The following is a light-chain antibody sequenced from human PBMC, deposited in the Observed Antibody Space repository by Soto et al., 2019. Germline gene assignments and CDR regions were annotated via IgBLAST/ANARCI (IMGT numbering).Light chain of an antibody. V-gene: IGKV3-20*01. CDR1: QSVSSSY. CDR2: GAS. J-gene: IGKJ1*01. CDR3: QQYGGSLCT. Sequence: MVLTRSPGTLSLSPGERDTLSCRASQSVSSSYLAWYQQKPGQAPRLLIYGASSRATGIPDRFTGSGSGTYVTLTIVRLELEDFAVYYCQQYGGSLCTFGQGTKVEVK.